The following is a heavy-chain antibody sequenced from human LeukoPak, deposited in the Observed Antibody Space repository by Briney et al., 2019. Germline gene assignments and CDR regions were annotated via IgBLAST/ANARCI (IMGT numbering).Heavy chain of an antibody. CDR2: IYFSGST. V-gene: IGHV4-59*12. J-gene: IGHJ4*02. CDR1: GGSISNYY. D-gene: IGHD3-22*01. Sequence: PSETLSLTCTVSGGSISNYYWSWIRQPPGKGLEWIGYIYFSGSTDYNPSHKSRVTFSVDTSKNQFSLKLSSVTAADTAVYYCARSPGNWYYYDSSGYLMGFDYCGQGTLVTVSS. CDR3: ARSPGNWYYYDSSGYLMGFDY.